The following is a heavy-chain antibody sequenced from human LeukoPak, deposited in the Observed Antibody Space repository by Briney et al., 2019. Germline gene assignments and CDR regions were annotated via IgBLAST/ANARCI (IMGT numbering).Heavy chain of an antibody. J-gene: IGHJ5*02. V-gene: IGHV4-4*02. CDR3: ARNDGRVVTNNWFDP. D-gene: IGHD2-21*02. CDR1: SGAISSNW. CDR2: IYHGGTP. Sequence: NPSDTLSLTCTVASGAISSNWWSGVRQPPGKGLQWIGEIYHGGTPNYNPSLKSRLTISLDQSKNQFSLKLSSVTAADTAVYYWARNDGRVVTNNWFDPWGQGTLITVSS.